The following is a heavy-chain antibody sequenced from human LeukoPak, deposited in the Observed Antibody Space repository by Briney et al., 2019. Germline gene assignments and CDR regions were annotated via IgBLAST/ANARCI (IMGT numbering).Heavy chain of an antibody. J-gene: IGHJ5*02. Sequence: ASVKVSCKASGYTFTGYYMHWVRQAPGQGLEWMGWINPNSGGTNYAQKFQGRVTMTRDTSISTAYMELSRLRSDDTAVYYCAKTGYSSSSPFGETWLDPWGQGTLVTVSS. CDR3: AKTGYSSSSPFGETWLDP. V-gene: IGHV1-2*02. D-gene: IGHD6-13*01. CDR1: GYTFTGYY. CDR2: INPNSGGT.